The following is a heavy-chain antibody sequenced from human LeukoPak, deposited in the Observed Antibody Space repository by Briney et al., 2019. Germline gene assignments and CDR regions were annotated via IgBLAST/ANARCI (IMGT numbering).Heavy chain of an antibody. Sequence: GGSLRLSCAASGFTLSSYSMNWVRQAPGKGLEWVSSISSAGNYIYYADSVKGRFTISRDNAKNSLYLQMNSLRAEDTAVYYCARERDLKGVPAAYFDYWGQGTLVTVSS. CDR2: ISSAGNYI. CDR1: GFTLSSYS. CDR3: ARERDLKGVPAAYFDY. V-gene: IGHV3-21*01. J-gene: IGHJ4*02. D-gene: IGHD2-2*01.